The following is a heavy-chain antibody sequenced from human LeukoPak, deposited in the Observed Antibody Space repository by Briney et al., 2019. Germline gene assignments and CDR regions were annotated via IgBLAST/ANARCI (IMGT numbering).Heavy chain of an antibody. CDR2: IIPIFGTA. CDR1: GGTFSSYA. D-gene: IGHD4-17*01. V-gene: IGHV1-69*13. CDR3: ASRRPTSYGDYGQFDY. J-gene: IGHJ4*02. Sequence: SVTVSFTASGGTFSSYAISWVRQAPGQGLEWMGGIIPIFGTANYAQKFQGRVTITADESTSTAYMELSSLRSEDTAVYYCASRRPTSYGDYGQFDYWGQGTLVTVSS.